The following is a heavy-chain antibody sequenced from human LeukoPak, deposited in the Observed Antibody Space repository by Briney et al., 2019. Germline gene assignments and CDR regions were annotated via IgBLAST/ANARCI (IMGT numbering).Heavy chain of an antibody. J-gene: IGHJ4*02. V-gene: IGHV3-23*01. CDR3: ARATLDYYGSGSYLKAPDY. CDR2: ISGSGGST. CDR1: GFTFSNYA. Sequence: GGSLRLSCAASGFTFSNYAMNWVRQAPGKGLEWVSGISGSGGSTYYADSVKGRFTISRDNAKNSLYLQMNSLRAEDTAVYYCARATLDYYGSGSYLKAPDYWGQGTLVTVSS. D-gene: IGHD3-10*01.